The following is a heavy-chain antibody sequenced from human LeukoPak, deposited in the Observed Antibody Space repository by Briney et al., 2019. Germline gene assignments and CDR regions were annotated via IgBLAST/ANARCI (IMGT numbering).Heavy chain of an antibody. D-gene: IGHD3-3*01. CDR1: GGSFSGYY. Sequence: SETLSLTCAVYGGSFSGYYWSWIRQPPGKGLEWIGEINHSGSTNYNPSLKSRVTISVDTSKNQFSLKLSSVTATDTAVYYCARHRPEDFWSGYSSDFDYWDQGTLVTVSS. V-gene: IGHV4-34*01. CDR2: INHSGST. J-gene: IGHJ4*02. CDR3: ARHRPEDFWSGYSSDFDY.